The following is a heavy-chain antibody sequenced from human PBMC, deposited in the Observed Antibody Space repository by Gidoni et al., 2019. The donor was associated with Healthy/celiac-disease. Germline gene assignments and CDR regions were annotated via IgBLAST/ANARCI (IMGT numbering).Heavy chain of an antibody. J-gene: IGHJ4*02. V-gene: IGHV3-7*04. CDR3: ARDRRVGIQLY. CDR2: IKQDGSEK. CDR1: GFTFSSYW. Sequence: EVQLVESGGGLVQPGGSLRLSCAASGFTFSSYWMSWVRQAPGKGLEWVANIKQDGSEKYYVDSVKGRFTIYRDNAKNSLYLQMNSLRAEDTAVYYCARDRRVGIQLYWGQGTLVTVSS. D-gene: IGHD5-18*01.